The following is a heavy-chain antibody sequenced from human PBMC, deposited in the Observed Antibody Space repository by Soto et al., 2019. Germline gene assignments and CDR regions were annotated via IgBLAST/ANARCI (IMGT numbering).Heavy chain of an antibody. V-gene: IGHV1-18*01. CDR2: ISAYNGNT. J-gene: IGHJ5*02. CDR1: GYTFTSYG. D-gene: IGHD6-13*01. CDR3: ARDLQQLELPYNWFDP. Sequence: QAQLVQSGAEVKKPGASVKVSCKASGYTFTSYGISWVRQAPGQGLEWMGWISAYNGNTNYDQKLQGRVTMTTDTSTSTAYMELRSLRSDDTAVYYCARDLQQLELPYNWFDPWGQGTLVTVSS.